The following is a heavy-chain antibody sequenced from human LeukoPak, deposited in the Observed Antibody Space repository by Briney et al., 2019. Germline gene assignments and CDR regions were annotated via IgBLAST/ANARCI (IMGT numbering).Heavy chain of an antibody. Sequence: EGSLRLSCAASRFTFSDYWMSWVRQAPGKGLEWVSAISGSGGSTYYADSVKGRFTISRDNSKNTLYLQMNSLRAEDTAVYYCGKDTIYDSGGYYFDYWGQGTLVTVSS. D-gene: IGHD3-22*01. V-gene: IGHV3-23*01. CDR3: GKDTIYDSGGYYFDY. CDR2: ISGSGGST. CDR1: RFTFSDYW. J-gene: IGHJ4*02.